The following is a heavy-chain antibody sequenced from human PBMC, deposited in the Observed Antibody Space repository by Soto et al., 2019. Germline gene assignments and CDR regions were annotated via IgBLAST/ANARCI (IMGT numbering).Heavy chain of an antibody. J-gene: IGHJ6*02. CDR2: ISSSSSTI. CDR1: GFTFSSYS. V-gene: IGHV3-48*01. CDR3: ARTRYGMDV. Sequence: EVQLVESGGGLVQPGGSLRLSCAASGFTFSSYSMNWVRQAPGKGLEWVSYISSSSSTIYYADSVKGRFTISRDNAKNSLYLQMNSRRAEDTAVYYWARTRYGMDVWGQGTTVTVSS.